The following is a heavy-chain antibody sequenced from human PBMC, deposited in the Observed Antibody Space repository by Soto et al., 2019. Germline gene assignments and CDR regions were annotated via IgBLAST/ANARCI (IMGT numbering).Heavy chain of an antibody. J-gene: IGHJ4*02. CDR1: GGSISSSSYY. Sequence: SETLSLTCTVSGGSISSSSYYWGWIRQPPGKGLEWIGSIYYSGSTYYNPSLKSRVTISVDTSKNQFSLKLSSVTAADTAVYYCARHVSGYCSSTSCYAGPYYFEYWGQGTLVTVSS. CDR2: IYYSGST. V-gene: IGHV4-39*01. D-gene: IGHD2-2*01. CDR3: ARHVSGYCSSTSCYAGPYYFEY.